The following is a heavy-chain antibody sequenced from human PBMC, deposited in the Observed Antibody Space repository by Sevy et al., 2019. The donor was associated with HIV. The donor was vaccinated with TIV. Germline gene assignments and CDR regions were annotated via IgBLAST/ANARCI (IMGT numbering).Heavy chain of an antibody. J-gene: IGHJ4*02. V-gene: IGHV3-15*07. CDR1: GFTLNKAW. Sequence: GGSLRLSCAASGFTLNKAWMNWVRQAPGKGLEWVGRIKSETDGGTTDYAERVKDRFSISREDSKNTLYLQMNSLKIEETAGYYCSMEDGYNYFDYWGQGALVTVSS. D-gene: IGHD5-12*01. CDR2: IKSETDGGTT. CDR3: SMEDGYNYFDY.